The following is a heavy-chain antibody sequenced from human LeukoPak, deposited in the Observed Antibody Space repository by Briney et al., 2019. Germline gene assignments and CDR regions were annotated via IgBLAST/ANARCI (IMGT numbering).Heavy chain of an antibody. CDR3: ARDRRGLERRFFDY. CDR2: ISSSSSYI. J-gene: IGHJ4*02. CDR1: GFTFSSYS. V-gene: IGHV3-21*01. Sequence: PGGSLRLSCAASGFTFSSYSMNWVRQAPGKGLEWVSSISSSSSYIYYADSVKGRFTISRDNAKNSLYLKMNSLRAEDTAVYYCARDRRGLERRFFDYWGQGTLVTVSS. D-gene: IGHD1-1*01.